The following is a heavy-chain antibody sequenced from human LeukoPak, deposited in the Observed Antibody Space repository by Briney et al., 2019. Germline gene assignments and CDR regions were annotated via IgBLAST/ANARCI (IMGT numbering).Heavy chain of an antibody. J-gene: IGHJ4*02. CDR2: ISGSGGST. Sequence: GGSLRLSCAASGFTFSSYAMSWVRQAPGKGLEWVSAISGSGGSTYYADSVKGRFTISRDNSKNTLYLQMNSLRAEDTALYYCARDQVYCTGGYCYFDSWGQGTLVTVSS. D-gene: IGHD2-8*02. CDR1: GFTFSSYA. CDR3: ARDQVYCTGGYCYFDS. V-gene: IGHV3-23*01.